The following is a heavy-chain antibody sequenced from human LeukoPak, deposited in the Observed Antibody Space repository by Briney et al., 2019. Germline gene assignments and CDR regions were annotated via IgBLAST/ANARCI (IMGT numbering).Heavy chain of an antibody. CDR2: INPSGGST. Sequence: ASVKVSCKASGYTFTSYYMHWVRQAPGQGLEWMGIINPSGGSTSYAQKFQGRVTMTRDTSISTAYMELSRLRSDDTAVYYCARVLRFLEWFRNFDYWGQGTLVTVSS. CDR1: GYTFTSYY. D-gene: IGHD3-3*01. V-gene: IGHV1-46*01. J-gene: IGHJ4*02. CDR3: ARVLRFLEWFRNFDY.